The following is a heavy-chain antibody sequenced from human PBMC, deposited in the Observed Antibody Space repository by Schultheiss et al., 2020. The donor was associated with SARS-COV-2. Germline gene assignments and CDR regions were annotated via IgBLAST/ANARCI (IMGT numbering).Heavy chain of an antibody. CDR2: ISSSGTSI. CDR1: GFTFSSYS. J-gene: IGHJ1*01. CDR3: ARGAGRGASTVISW. Sequence: GGSLRLSCAVSGFTFSSYSMNWVRQAPGKGLEWLSYISSSGTSIYYADSVKGRFTTSRDNAKNSVYLQMNSLRVEDTAVYYCARGAGRGASTVISWWGQGTLVTVSS. V-gene: IGHV3-48*01. D-gene: IGHD1-1*01.